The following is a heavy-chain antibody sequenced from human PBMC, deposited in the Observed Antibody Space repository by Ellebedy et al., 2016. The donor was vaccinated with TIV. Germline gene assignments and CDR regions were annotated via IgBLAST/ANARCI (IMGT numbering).Heavy chain of an antibody. Sequence: SETLSLTXSVSGGSISRYSWTWIRQPLGKGLEWIGYIFYSGDTKYNPSLESRVTMSVDTSKNQFSLTLRSVTAADTAVYYCVRFGYDVEGYYGLDVWGRGTTVTVSS. J-gene: IGHJ6*02. V-gene: IGHV4-59*01. CDR2: IFYSGDT. CDR1: GGSISRYS. CDR3: VRFGYDVEGYYGLDV. D-gene: IGHD3-16*01.